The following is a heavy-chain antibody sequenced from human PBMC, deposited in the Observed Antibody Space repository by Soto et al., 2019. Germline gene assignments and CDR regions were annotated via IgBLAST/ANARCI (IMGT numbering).Heavy chain of an antibody. V-gene: IGHV1-18*01. D-gene: IGHD3-9*01. CDR3: ASADDIWGADWFDP. CDR1: GYTFTNFG. Sequence: QVQLVQSGGEMRKPGASVKVSCKASGYTFTNFGITWVRQAPGQGFEWVGWISGYNGDTNYAPKFRGRVIMTKDTPATTVYMERTTPTSDATAVYYCASADDIWGADWFDPWGQGTVVTVSS. J-gene: IGHJ5*02. CDR2: ISGYNGDT.